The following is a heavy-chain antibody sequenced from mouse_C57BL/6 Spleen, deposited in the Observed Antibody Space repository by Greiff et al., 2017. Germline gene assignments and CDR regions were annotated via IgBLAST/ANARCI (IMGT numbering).Heavy chain of an antibody. D-gene: IGHD4-1*01. CDR1: GYSFTGYY. CDR3: ARSGTRDYYAMDY. Sequence: VQLQQSGPELVKPGASVKISCKASGYSFTGYYMNWVKQSPEKSLEWIGEINPSTGGTTYNQKFKAKATLTVDISSSTAYMQLKSLTSEDSAVYYCARSGTRDYYAMDYWGQGTSVTVSS. V-gene: IGHV1-42*01. J-gene: IGHJ4*01. CDR2: INPSTGGT.